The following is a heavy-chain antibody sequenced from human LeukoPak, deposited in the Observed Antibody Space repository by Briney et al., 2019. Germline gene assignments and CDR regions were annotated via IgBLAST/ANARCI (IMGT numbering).Heavy chain of an antibody. D-gene: IGHD4-23*01. Sequence: GGSLRLSCAASRFTFSNYAISWVRQAPGKGLEWVSTISSTDVATYYTDSVKGRFTISRDNSKNTVDLQMNSLRAEDTAVYYCTREQDREAAATVVGDYWGQGTLVTVSS. CDR1: RFTFSNYA. CDR3: TREQDREAAATVVGDY. V-gene: IGHV3-23*01. J-gene: IGHJ4*02. CDR2: ISSTDVAT.